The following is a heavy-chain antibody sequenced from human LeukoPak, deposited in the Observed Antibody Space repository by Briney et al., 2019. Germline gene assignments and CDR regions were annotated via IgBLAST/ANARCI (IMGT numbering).Heavy chain of an antibody. J-gene: IGHJ6*03. CDR3: ARDGALPRWGIAAAGGYSYYYYYMDV. CDR1: GFTFSSYA. V-gene: IGHV3-30*04. Sequence: GGSLRLSCAASGFTFSSYAMHWVRQAPGKGLEGVAVISYDGSNKYYADSVRDRFTISRDNSKNTLYLQMNSLRAEDTAVYYCARDGALPRWGIAAAGGYSYYYYYMDVWGKGTTVTVSS. D-gene: IGHD6-13*01. CDR2: ISYDGSNK.